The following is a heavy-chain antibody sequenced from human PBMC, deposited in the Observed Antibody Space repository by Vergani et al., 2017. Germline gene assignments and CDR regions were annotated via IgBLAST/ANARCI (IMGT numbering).Heavy chain of an antibody. Sequence: QVHLVESGGGVVQPGGSLRLSCAASGFTFSDYGVHWVRQAPGKGLEWVAFIRIDGSEQYYADSVKGRFTVSRDNSKYTLYLQIHSLRPEDTALYYCARDTVTGSRYFDYWGQGTLVTVSS. D-gene: IGHD6-19*01. V-gene: IGHV3-30*02. CDR1: GFTFSDYG. J-gene: IGHJ4*02. CDR3: ARDTVTGSRYFDY. CDR2: IRIDGSEQ.